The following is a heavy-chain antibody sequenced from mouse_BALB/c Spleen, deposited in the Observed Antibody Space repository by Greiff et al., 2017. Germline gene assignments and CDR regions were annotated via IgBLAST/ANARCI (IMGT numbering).Heavy chain of an antibody. V-gene: IGHV5-6-2*01. Sequence: EVKVEESGGGLVKLGGSLKLSCAASGFTFSSYYMSWVRQTPEKRLELVAAINSNGGSTYYPDTVKGRFTISRDNAKNTLYLQMSSLKSEDTALYYCARHWRYYGSSPYAMDYWGQGTSVTVSS. D-gene: IGHD1-1*01. CDR3: ARHWRYYGSSPYAMDY. J-gene: IGHJ4*01. CDR1: GFTFSSYY. CDR2: INSNGGST.